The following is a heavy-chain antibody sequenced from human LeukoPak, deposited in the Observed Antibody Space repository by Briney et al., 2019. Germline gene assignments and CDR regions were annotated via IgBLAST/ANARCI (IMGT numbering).Heavy chain of an antibody. CDR3: ARARDSGYDWIY. D-gene: IGHD5-12*01. J-gene: IGHJ4*02. CDR1: GYTFTSYG. Sequence: PLASVKVSCKASGYTFTSYGISWVRQAPGQGLEWMGWISAYNGNTNYAQKLQGRVTMTTDTSTSTAYMELSRLRSDDTAVYYCARARDSGYDWIYWGQGTLVTVSS. CDR2: ISAYNGNT. V-gene: IGHV1-18*01.